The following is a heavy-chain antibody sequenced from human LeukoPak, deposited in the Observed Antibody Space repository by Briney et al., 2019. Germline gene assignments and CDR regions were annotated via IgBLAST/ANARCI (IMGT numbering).Heavy chain of an antibody. V-gene: IGHV3-21*01. J-gene: IGHJ4*02. CDR2: ISSSSSYI. CDR3: ASSYYYGSGTPGRDY. D-gene: IGHD3-10*01. Sequence: GGSLRLSCAASGFTFSSYSMNWVRQAPGKGLEWVSSISSSSSYIYYADSVKGRFTISRDNAKNSLYLQMNSLRAEDTAVYYCASSYYYGSGTPGRDYWGQGTLVTVSS. CDR1: GFTFSSYS.